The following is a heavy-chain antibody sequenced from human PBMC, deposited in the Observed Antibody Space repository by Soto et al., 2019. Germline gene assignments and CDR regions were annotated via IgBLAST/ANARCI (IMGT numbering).Heavy chain of an antibody. CDR2: ISSTTNYI. J-gene: IGHJ4*02. CDR1: GFTFTRYS. V-gene: IGHV3-21*01. CDR3: ARESEDLTSNFDY. Sequence: GGSLRLSCAASGFTFTRYSMNWVRQAPGKGLEWVSSISSTTNYIYYADSMKGRFTVSRDDAKNSVYLDMNSLSAEDTAVYYCARESEDLTSNFDYWGQGTLVTVSS.